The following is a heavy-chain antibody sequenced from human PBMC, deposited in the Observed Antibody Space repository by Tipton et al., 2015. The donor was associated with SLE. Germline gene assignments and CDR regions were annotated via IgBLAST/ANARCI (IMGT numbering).Heavy chain of an antibody. Sequence: TLSLTCTVSGGSISSYFWSWIRQPPGKGLEWIGEINHSGSTNYNPSLKSRVTISVDTSKNQFSLKLSSVTAADTAVYYCARDTKSIAVAGSFDYWGQGTLVTVSS. CDR2: INHSGST. CDR1: GGSISSYF. J-gene: IGHJ4*02. V-gene: IGHV4-59*12. D-gene: IGHD6-19*01. CDR3: ARDTKSIAVAGSFDY.